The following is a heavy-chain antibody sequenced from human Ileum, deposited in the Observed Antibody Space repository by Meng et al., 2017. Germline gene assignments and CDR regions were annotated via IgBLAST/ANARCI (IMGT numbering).Heavy chain of an antibody. V-gene: IGHV4-34*01. CDR1: GDSFTDYY. J-gene: IGHJ4*02. Sequence: QLQLMQWGAGMLKPSETLSLTCNVYGDSFTDYYWNWIRQPPGKGLEWIGEIHYSGSTNYNPSLESRVTISEDTSQKQFSLRLSSVTAADTAVYYCARRMRGGSYLGWGQGTLVTVSS. CDR3: ARRMRGGSYLG. CDR2: IHYSGST. D-gene: IGHD1-26*01.